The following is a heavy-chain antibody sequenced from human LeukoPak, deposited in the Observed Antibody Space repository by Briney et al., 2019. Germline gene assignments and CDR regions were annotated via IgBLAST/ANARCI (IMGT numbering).Heavy chain of an antibody. CDR3: ARGGGSDDFDF. D-gene: IGHD1-26*01. CDR1: GGSINRGGYY. V-gene: IGHV4-31*03. CDR2: IYYSGNT. Sequence: SETLSLTCTVSGGSINRGGYYWSWIRQHPGKGLEWIGYIYYSGNTYYNPFLKSRVSISMDTSKNQFSLKLSSLTAADTAVYYCARGGGSDDFDFWGQGTLVTVSS. J-gene: IGHJ4*02.